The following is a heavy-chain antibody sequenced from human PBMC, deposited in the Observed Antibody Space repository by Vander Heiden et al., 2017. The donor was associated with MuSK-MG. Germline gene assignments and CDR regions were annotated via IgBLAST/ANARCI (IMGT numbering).Heavy chain of an antibody. CDR3: AKEDSSGWYFYDY. D-gene: IGHD6-19*01. J-gene: IGHJ4*02. CDR2: ISWNSGSI. Sequence: EVQLVESGGGLVQPARSLSLSCAASGFTFDDYAMHWVRQAPGKGLEWVSGISWNSGSIGYADSVKGRFTISRDNAKNSLYLQMNSLRAEDTAFYYCAKEDSSGWYFYDYWGQGTLVTVSS. V-gene: IGHV3-9*01. CDR1: GFTFDDYA.